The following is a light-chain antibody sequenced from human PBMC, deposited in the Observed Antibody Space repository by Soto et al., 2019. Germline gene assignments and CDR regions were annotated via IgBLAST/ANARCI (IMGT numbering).Light chain of an antibody. CDR3: QQYNTYSWT. J-gene: IGKJ1*01. V-gene: IGKV1-5*01. Sequence: DIQMTQSPSTLSASVGDRVTITCRASQGIGSWLAWYQQISGRAPNLLIYDASSLQSGVPSRFSGSGSGTELTITISSLQPDDCATYDCQQYNTYSWTFGQGTKVDIK. CDR1: QGIGSW. CDR2: DAS.